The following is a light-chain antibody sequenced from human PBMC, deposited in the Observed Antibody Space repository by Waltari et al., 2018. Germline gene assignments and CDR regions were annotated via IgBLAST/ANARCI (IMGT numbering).Light chain of an antibody. CDR1: QGISNY. J-gene: IGKJ1*01. Sequence: DIQMTQSPSSLSASVGDRVTLTCRASQGISNYLAWYQQKPGKVPKSTIYAASTLQSGVPSRFSGSGSGTDFTLTISSLQPEDVATYYCQKYNSALWTFGQGTKVEIK. V-gene: IGKV1-27*01. CDR2: AAS. CDR3: QKYNSALWT.